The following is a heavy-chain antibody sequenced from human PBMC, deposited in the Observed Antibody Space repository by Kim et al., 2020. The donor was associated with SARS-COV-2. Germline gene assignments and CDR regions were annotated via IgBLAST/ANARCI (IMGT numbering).Heavy chain of an antibody. V-gene: IGHV4-39*07. D-gene: IGHD3-16*01. Sequence: PSLTSRVTISVDTSKNQFSLKLSSVTAADTAVYYCSRDLPYYVGPGNWDYWGQGTLVTVSS. J-gene: IGHJ4*02. CDR3: SRDLPYYVGPGNWDY.